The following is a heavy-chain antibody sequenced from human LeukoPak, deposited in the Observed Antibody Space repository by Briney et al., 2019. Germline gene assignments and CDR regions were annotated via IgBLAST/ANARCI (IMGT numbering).Heavy chain of an antibody. V-gene: IGHV4-39*07. J-gene: IGHJ4*02. CDR1: GGSISSSSYY. CDR3: ARGGGYAGPIGY. Sequence: SETLSLTCTVSGGSISSSSYYWGWIRQPPGKGLEWIGSIYYSGSTYYNPSLKSRVTISVDTSKNQFSLKLSSVTAADTAVYYCARGGGYAGPIGYWGQGALVTVSS. CDR2: IYYSGST. D-gene: IGHD5-12*01.